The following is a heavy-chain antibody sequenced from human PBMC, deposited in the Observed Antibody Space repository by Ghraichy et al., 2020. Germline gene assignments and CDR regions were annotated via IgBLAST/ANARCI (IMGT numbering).Heavy chain of an antibody. CDR3: ARKLDYCSSTDCSDS. CDR2: IYYSGGI. D-gene: IGHD2-2*01. V-gene: IGHV4-39*07. CDR1: GGSIVSSHYY. J-gene: IGHJ5*01. Sequence: SETLSLTCTVSGGSIVSSHYYWDWIRQPPGKGLEWIGSIYYSGGIYYNPSLKSRVTISVDTSKNHFSLRLSSVTAADTAVYYCARKLDYCSSTDCSDSWGQGTLVTVSS.